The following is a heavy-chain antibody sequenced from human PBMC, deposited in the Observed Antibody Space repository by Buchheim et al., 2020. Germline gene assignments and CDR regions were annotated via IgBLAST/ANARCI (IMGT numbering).Heavy chain of an antibody. D-gene: IGHD3-10*02. CDR3: VRTWLTTMSKTVVYFDY. J-gene: IGHJ4*02. CDR1: GGSIGLYY. CDR2: IYYSGST. V-gene: IGHV4-59*01. Sequence: QVQLQESGPGLVKPSETLSLTCTVSGGSIGLYYWSWIRQSPGKGLEWIGYIYYSGSTNYNPSLKSRVTISVDTSKNQFSLKLTSMTAADAAVYYCVRTWLTTMSKTVVYFDYWGQGAL.